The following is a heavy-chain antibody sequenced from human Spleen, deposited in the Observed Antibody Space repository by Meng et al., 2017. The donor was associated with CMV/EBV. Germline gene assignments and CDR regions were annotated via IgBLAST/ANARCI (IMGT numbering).Heavy chain of an antibody. CDR1: GYTFTSYD. Sequence: ASVKVSCKASGYTFTSYDINWVRQATGQGLEWMGWMNPNGGIPGYAQKFRGRVTMTTNTSINTAYMELSSLRPDDTAVYYCARVRAYCSSTSCYTGGDNWFDPWGQGTLVTVSS. V-gene: IGHV1-8*01. J-gene: IGHJ5*02. CDR3: ARVRAYCSSTSCYTGGDNWFDP. CDR2: MNPNGGIP. D-gene: IGHD2-2*02.